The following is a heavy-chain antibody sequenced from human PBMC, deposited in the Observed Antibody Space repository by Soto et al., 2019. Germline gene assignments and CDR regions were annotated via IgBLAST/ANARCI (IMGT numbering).Heavy chain of an antibody. CDR1: GFTFSNYA. CDR2: ISYDGSNK. Sequence: QVQLVESGGGVVQPGRSLRLSCAASGFTFSNYAIHWVRQAPGKGLEWVAAISYDGSNKYYADSVKGRFTISRDNSKSTLYLQVNSLRADDTAVYCCARSTSSGWYYFDYWGQGTLVTVSS. D-gene: IGHD6-19*01. V-gene: IGHV3-30-3*01. J-gene: IGHJ4*02. CDR3: ARSTSSGWYYFDY.